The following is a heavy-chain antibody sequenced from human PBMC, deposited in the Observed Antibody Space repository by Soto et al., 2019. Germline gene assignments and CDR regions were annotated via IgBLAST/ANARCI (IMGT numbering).Heavy chain of an antibody. CDR2: ISPYNGHT. CDR3: ARDLTIVPATHPRLENYGMDV. V-gene: IGHV1-18*01. Sequence: ASVKVSCKASGYAFTSYGISWVRRAPGQGLEWMGWISPYNGHTQFVERFQGRVTMTTDTSTKTAYMELRNLRSDDTAHYYCARDLTIVPATHPRLENYGMDVWGQGTTVTVSS. J-gene: IGHJ6*02. D-gene: IGHD2-2*01. CDR1: GYAFTSYG.